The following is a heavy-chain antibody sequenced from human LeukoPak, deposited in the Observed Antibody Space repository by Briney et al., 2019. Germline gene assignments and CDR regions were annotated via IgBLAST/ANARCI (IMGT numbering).Heavy chain of an antibody. D-gene: IGHD6-13*01. J-gene: IGHJ4*02. V-gene: IGHV3-30*02. CDR2: IRYDGSNK. CDR3: AKSTAVTNYFDY. CDR1: GFTFSSYG. Sequence: GESLRLSCAASGFTFSSYGMHWVRQAPGKGLEWVAFIRYDGSNKYYADSVKGRFTISRDNSKNTLYLQMNSLRAEDTAVYYCAKSTAVTNYFDYWGQGTLVTVSS.